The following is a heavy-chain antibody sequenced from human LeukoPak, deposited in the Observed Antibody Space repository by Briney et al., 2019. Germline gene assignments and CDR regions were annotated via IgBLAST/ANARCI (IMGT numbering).Heavy chain of an antibody. CDR3: ARDNFDLRGDGEDLFDY. V-gene: IGHV4-30-2*01. CDR1: GGSISSGGYY. D-gene: IGHD3-10*01. J-gene: IGHJ4*02. CDR2: IYHSGST. Sequence: SETLSLTCTVSGGSISSGGYYWSWIRQPPGKGLEWIGYIYHSGSTYYNPSLKSRVTISVDRSKNQFSLKLSSVTAADTAVYYCARDNFDLRGDGEDLFDYWGQGTLVTVSS.